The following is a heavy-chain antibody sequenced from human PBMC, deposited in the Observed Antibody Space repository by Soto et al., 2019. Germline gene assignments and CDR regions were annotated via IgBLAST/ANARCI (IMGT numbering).Heavy chain of an antibody. CDR1: GGSVTNSSYY. V-gene: IGHV4-39*01. Sequence: PLETLSLTCTVSGGSVTNSSYYWGWIRQSPGKGLEWIGSVYYRGRSYSKSSVKSRVTISVDTSKNRFSLSLNSVTASDTAVYFCVSQRTTVPTHAYCDYWGQGARVTVS. CDR3: VSQRTTVPTHAYCDY. D-gene: IGHD4-17*01. J-gene: IGHJ4*02. CDR2: VYYRGRS.